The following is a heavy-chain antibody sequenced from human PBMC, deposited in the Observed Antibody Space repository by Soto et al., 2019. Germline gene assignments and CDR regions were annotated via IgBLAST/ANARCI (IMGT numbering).Heavy chain of an antibody. Sequence: GESLKISCKGSGYSFTTYWIGWLRQMPGKGLEWMGIIYPADSDTRYSPSFQGQVTISADKSISTAYLQWSSLKASDTAMYYCARLYSGSYSGVGGILDYWGQGTLVTVSS. CDR1: GYSFTTYW. D-gene: IGHD1-26*01. CDR2: IYPADSDT. J-gene: IGHJ4*02. CDR3: ARLYSGSYSGVGGILDY. V-gene: IGHV5-51*01.